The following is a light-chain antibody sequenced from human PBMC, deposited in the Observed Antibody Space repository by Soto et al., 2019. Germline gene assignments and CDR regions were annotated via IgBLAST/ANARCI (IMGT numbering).Light chain of an antibody. J-gene: IGKJ1*01. CDR1: QDISDD. Sequence: AIQMTQSPSSLSASVGDRVTITCRASQDISDDVGWYQQTSGKAPKLLISGASRLQSEVPSRFSGSGSGATFTLSITCRRPDDSATYYCLQNNNYPRTFGQGTKLQI. V-gene: IGKV1-6*01. CDR2: GAS. CDR3: LQNNNYPRT.